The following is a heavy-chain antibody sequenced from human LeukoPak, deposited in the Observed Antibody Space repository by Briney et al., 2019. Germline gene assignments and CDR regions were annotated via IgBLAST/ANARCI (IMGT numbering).Heavy chain of an antibody. CDR2: ISAYNGNT. D-gene: IGHD2-8*01. V-gene: IGHV1-18*01. CDR3: ARGLMYCTNGVCQGVWFDP. J-gene: IGHJ5*02. Sequence: ASVKVSCKASGYTFTSYGISWVRQAPGQGLEWMGWISAYNGNTNYAQKLQGRVTMTTDTSTSTAYMELRSLRSDDTAVYYCARGLMYCTNGVCQGVWFDPWGQGTLVTVSS. CDR1: GYTFTSYG.